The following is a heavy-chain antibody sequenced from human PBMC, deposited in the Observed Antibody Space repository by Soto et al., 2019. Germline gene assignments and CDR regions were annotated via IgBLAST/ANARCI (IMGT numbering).Heavy chain of an antibody. CDR1: GGTFSSYA. V-gene: IGHV1-69*12. D-gene: IGHD4-17*01. J-gene: IGHJ5*02. CDR3: ARERRDYGDYATIFNAHPPFDP. Sequence: QVQLVQSGAEVKKPGSSVKVSCKASGGTFSSYAISWVRQAPGQGLEWMGGIIPIFGTANYAQKFQGRVTITADESTSTAYMELSSLRSQDTAVYYCARERRDYGDYATIFNAHPPFDPWGQGPLVTVSS. CDR2: IIPIFGTA.